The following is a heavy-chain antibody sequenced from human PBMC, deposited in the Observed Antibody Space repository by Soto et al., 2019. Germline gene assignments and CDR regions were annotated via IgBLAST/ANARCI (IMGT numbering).Heavy chain of an antibody. Sequence: QLQLQESGSGLVKPSQTLSLTCAVSGGSISSGGYSWSWIRQPPGKGLEWIGYIYHSGSTYYNPSLKSRVTISVDRSQNQFSLKLSSVTAADTAVYYCARASGLCGVVRGYYGMDVWGQGTKVPVSS. D-gene: IGHD3-3*01. CDR2: IYHSGST. J-gene: IGHJ6*02. CDR3: ARASGLCGVVRGYYGMDV. CDR1: GGSISSGGYS. V-gene: IGHV4-30-2*01.